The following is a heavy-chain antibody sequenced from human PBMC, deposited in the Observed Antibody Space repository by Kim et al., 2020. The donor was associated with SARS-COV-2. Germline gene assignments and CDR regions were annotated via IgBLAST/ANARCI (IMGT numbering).Heavy chain of an antibody. V-gene: IGHV4-61*01. J-gene: IGHJ5*02. CDR2: IYYSGST. CDR1: GGSVSSGSYY. Sequence: SETLSLTCTVSGGSVSSGSYYWSWIRQPPGKGLEWIGYIYYSGSTNYNPSLKSRVTISVDTSKNQFSLKLSSVTAADTAVYYCASYNPYPNWFDPWGQGTLVTVSS. D-gene: IGHD1-20*01. CDR3: ASYNPYPNWFDP.